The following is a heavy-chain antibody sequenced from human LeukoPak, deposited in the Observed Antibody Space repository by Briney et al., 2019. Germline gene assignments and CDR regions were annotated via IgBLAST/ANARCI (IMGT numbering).Heavy chain of an antibody. J-gene: IGHJ4*02. D-gene: IGHD3-22*01. CDR3: ARKSSHFDSSGYFDY. V-gene: IGHV3-23*01. Sequence: GGSLRLSCAASGFTFSSYAVSWVRQAPGKGLEWVSDLGGNSGYTYYADSVKGRFTVSRDNSKNTLSLQMNSLRAEDTAVYYCARKSSHFDSSGYFDYWGQGTLLTVSS. CDR1: GFTFSSYA. CDR2: LGGNSGYT.